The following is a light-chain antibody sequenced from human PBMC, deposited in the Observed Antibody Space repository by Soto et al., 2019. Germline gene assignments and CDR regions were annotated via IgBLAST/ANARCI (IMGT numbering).Light chain of an antibody. CDR2: LNSDGSH. CDR3: QTWGADSVI. CDR1: SGHSSYA. Sequence: QPVLTQSPSASASLGASVQLTCTLSSGHSSYAIAWHQQQPEKGPRFLMKLNSDGSHSKGDGISDRFSGSSSGAERYLTISSLQSEDEADYYCQTWGADSVIFGGGTKLTVL. V-gene: IGLV4-69*01. J-gene: IGLJ2*01.